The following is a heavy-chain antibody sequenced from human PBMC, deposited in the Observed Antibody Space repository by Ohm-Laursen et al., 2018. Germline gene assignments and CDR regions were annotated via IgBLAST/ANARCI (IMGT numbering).Heavy chain of an antibody. CDR2: ISDSGDTT. J-gene: IGHJ4*02. CDR1: GFIFSSDA. D-gene: IGHD6-19*01. CDR3: AKVPTRSLGYSSGWYDY. Sequence: SLRLSCAASGFIFSSDAMAWARQAPGKGLEWVSTISDSGDTTYYADSVKGRFTISRDNSKNTLYLQMNSLRAEDTAVYYCAKVPTRSLGYSSGWYDYWGQGTLVTVSS. V-gene: IGHV3-23*01.